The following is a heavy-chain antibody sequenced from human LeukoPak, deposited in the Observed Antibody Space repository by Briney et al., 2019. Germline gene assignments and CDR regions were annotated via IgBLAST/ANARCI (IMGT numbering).Heavy chain of an antibody. J-gene: IGHJ3*02. D-gene: IGHD3-10*01. V-gene: IGHV3-7*01. Sequence: GGSLRPSVAAPGLTFSSYWMSWVRQAPGKGLEWVANIKQDGSEKYYVDSVKGRFTISRDNAKNSLYLQMNSLRAEDTAVYYCARAPYYGSGGAAFDIWGQGTMVTVSS. CDR1: GLTFSSYW. CDR2: IKQDGSEK. CDR3: ARAPYYGSGGAAFDI.